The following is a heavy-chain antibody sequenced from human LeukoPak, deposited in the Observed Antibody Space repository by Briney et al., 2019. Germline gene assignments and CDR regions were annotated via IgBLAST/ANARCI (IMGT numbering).Heavy chain of an antibody. CDR2: IHCSGST. D-gene: IGHD2-15*01. CDR1: GGSISSDY. CDR3: ARQGYSRGYFSLDY. Sequence: SETLSLTCTVSGGSISSDYWNWIRQPPGKGLEWIGYIHCSGSTFYNPSLKSRVTISVDSSKNQFSLQLSSVTAADTAVYYCARQGYSRGYFSLDYWGQGTLVTVSS. V-gene: IGHV4-59*08. J-gene: IGHJ4*02.